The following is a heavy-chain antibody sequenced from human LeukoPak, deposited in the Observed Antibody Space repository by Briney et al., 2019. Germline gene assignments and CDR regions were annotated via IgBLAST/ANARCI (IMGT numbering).Heavy chain of an antibody. J-gene: IGHJ4*02. V-gene: IGHV3-21*04. CDR1: GFTFSSYA. Sequence: GGSLRLSCAASGFTFSSYAMSWVRQAPGKGLEWVSSISSSSSYIYYADSVKGRFTISRDNAKNSLYLQMNSLRAEDTAVYYCARSGLNRFDYWGQGTLVTVSS. CDR3: ARSGLNRFDY. CDR2: ISSSSSYI. D-gene: IGHD2-15*01.